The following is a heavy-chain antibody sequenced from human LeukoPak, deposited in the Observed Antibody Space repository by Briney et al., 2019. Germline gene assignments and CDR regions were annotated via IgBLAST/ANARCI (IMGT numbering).Heavy chain of an antibody. J-gene: IGHJ5*02. CDR2: IYYSGST. Sequence: PSETLSLTCTVSGGSIGSGGYYWSWIRQHPGKGLEWIGYIYYSGSTYYNPSLKSRVTISVDTSKNQFSLKLSSVTAADTAVYYCARSRRATALSFDPWGQGTLVTVSS. V-gene: IGHV4-31*03. D-gene: IGHD4-17*01. CDR3: ARSRRATALSFDP. CDR1: GGSIGSGGYY.